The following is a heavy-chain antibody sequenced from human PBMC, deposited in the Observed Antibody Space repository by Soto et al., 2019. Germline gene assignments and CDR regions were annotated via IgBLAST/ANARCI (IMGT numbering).Heavy chain of an antibody. CDR3: ARSNGYYDILTGWEGKRGWFDP. D-gene: IGHD3-9*01. V-gene: IGHV1-69*13. Sequence: ASVKVSCKASGGTFSSYAISWVRQAPGQGLEWMGGIIPIFGTANYAQKFQGRVTITADESTSTAYMELSSLRSEETAVYYCARSNGYYDILTGWEGKRGWFDPWGQGTLVTVSS. CDR1: GGTFSSYA. J-gene: IGHJ5*02. CDR2: IIPIFGTA.